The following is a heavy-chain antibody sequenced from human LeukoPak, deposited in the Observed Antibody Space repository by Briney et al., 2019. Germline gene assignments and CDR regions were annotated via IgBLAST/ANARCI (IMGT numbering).Heavy chain of an antibody. V-gene: IGHV4-4*02. CDR1: GGFIRNGNW. CDR3: ARNGAYALDQ. Sequence: PSETLSLTCAVSGGFIRNGNWWSWVRQPPGKGLEWIGEIYRDGGTSYSATLKSRVAMSVDTSKNQFSLKLTSVTAADTAVYYCARNGAYALDQWGQGTLVTVSS. D-gene: IGHD4-17*01. CDR2: IYRDGGT. J-gene: IGHJ4*02.